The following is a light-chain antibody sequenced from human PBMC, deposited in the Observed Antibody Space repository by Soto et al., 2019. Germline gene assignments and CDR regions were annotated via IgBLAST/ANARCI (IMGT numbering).Light chain of an antibody. V-gene: IGLV2-14*01. CDR3: SSYTRISTYV. CDR1: TSDVGGYNY. CDR2: DVS. Sequence: QSALTQPASVSGSPGQSITISCTGTTSDVGGYNYVSWYQQHPGKAPKLMIYDVSNRPSGVSNRFSGSKSGNTASLTISGLQAEDEADYYCSSYTRISTYVFGTGTKVTV. J-gene: IGLJ1*01.